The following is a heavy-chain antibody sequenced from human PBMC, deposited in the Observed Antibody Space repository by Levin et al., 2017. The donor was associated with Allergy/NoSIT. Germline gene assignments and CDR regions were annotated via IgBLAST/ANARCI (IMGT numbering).Heavy chain of an antibody. Sequence: ASVKVSCKASGYTFTSYDINWVRQATGQGLEWMGWMNPNSGNTGYAQKFQGRVTMTRNTSISTAYMEPSSLRSEDTAVYYCARQKRVVVAAPDYWGQGTLVTVSS. CDR1: GYTFTSYD. J-gene: IGHJ4*02. CDR2: MNPNSGNT. D-gene: IGHD2-15*01. CDR3: ARQKRVVVAAPDY. V-gene: IGHV1-8*01.